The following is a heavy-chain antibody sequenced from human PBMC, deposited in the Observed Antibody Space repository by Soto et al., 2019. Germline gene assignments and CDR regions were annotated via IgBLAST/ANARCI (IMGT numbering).Heavy chain of an antibody. Sequence: QVQLVQSGAEVKKPGSSVKVSCKASGGTFSSYTISWVRQAPGQGLEWMGRIIPILGIANYAQKFQGRVTITADKSTSTAYMELSSLRSEDTAVYYCARADYYYYYMDVWGKGTTVTVSS. CDR1: GGTFSSYT. CDR3: ARADYYYYYMDV. V-gene: IGHV1-69*02. CDR2: IIPILGIA. J-gene: IGHJ6*03.